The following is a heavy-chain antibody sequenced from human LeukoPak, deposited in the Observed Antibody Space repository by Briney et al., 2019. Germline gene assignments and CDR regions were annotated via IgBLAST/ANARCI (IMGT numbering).Heavy chain of an antibody. Sequence: SETLSLTCTVSGGSISSSSYYWDWIRQPPGKGLEWIGSIYYSGSTYYNPSLKSRVTISVDTSKNQFSLKLSSVTAADTAVYYCASFYGSGSYYPKPDYWGQGTLVTVSS. D-gene: IGHD3-10*01. J-gene: IGHJ4*02. V-gene: IGHV4-39*01. CDR1: GGSISSSSYY. CDR2: IYYSGST. CDR3: ASFYGSGSYYPKPDY.